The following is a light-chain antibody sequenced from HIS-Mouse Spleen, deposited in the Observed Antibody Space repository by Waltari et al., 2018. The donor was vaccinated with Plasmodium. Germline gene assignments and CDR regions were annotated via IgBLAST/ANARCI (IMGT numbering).Light chain of an antibody. CDR2: EDS. Sequence: SYELTQPPSVSVSPGQTARITCSGDALPKKYAYWYQQKSGQAPVLVNYEDSKRPSGIPERFSGSSSGTMATLTSSGAQVEDEADYYCYSTDSSGNHRVFGGGTKLTVL. CDR3: YSTDSSGNHRV. CDR1: ALPKKY. V-gene: IGLV3-10*01. J-gene: IGLJ3*02.